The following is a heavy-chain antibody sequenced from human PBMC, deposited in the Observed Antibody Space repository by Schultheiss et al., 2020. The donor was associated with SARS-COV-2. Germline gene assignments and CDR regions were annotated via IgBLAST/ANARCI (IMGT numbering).Heavy chain of an antibody. Sequence: ASVKVSCKVSGYTLTELSMHWVRQAPGQGLEWMGWINPNSGGTNYAQKFQGRVTMTRDTSTSTVYMELSSLRSEDTAVYYCALGYCSGGSCYSFDPWGQGTLVTVSS. J-gene: IGHJ5*02. D-gene: IGHD2-15*01. CDR3: ALGYCSGGSCYSFDP. V-gene: IGHV1-2*02. CDR1: GYTLTELS. CDR2: INPNSGGT.